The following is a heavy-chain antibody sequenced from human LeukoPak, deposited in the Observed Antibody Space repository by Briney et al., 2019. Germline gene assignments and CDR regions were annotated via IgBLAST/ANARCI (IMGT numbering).Heavy chain of an antibody. D-gene: IGHD1-26*01. J-gene: IGHJ3*02. V-gene: IGHV3-7*01. CDR2: MKQDGSEI. Sequence: GGSLRLSCAASRFTFSNYWMSWVCQAPGKGLEWVANMKQDGSEINYVDSVKGRFTISRDNAKNSLYLQMNSLRVEDTAVYYCARVSGDGESSYRALDIWGQGTMVAVSS. CDR3: ARVSGDGESSYRALDI. CDR1: RFTFSNYW.